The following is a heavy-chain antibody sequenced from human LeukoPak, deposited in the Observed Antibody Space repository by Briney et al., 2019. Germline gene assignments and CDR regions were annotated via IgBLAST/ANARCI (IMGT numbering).Heavy chain of an antibody. Sequence: GGSLRLSCAASGFTFSSYAMHWVRQAPGKGLEWVAVISYDGSNKYYADSVKGRFTISRDNSKNTLYLQMNSLRAEDTAVYYCAKDITIFGVVIHDALDIWGQGTMVTVSS. CDR1: GFTFSSYA. J-gene: IGHJ3*02. CDR2: ISYDGSNK. CDR3: AKDITIFGVVIHDALDI. V-gene: IGHV3-30-3*01. D-gene: IGHD3-3*01.